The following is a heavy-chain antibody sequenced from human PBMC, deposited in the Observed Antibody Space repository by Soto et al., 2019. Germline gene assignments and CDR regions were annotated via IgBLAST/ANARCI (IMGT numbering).Heavy chain of an antibody. CDR3: ARVTSSSGRAHYDS. D-gene: IGHD2-15*01. J-gene: IGHJ4*02. Sequence: QVQLVESGGGVVQPGRSLRLYCAASGFTFSSYAMHWVRKAKGKGLERVAVISYDGSNKYYADSVKGLFSISRDNFKNTLYLQMNSLRADDTAVYYCARVTSSSGRAHYDSWCEGTLVTVSS. CDR2: ISYDGSNK. CDR1: GFTFSSYA. V-gene: IGHV3-30-3*01.